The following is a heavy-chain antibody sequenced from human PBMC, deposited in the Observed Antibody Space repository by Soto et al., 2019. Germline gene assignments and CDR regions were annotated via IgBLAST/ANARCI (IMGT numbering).Heavy chain of an antibody. CDR2: IYHSGST. Sequence: QVQLHESGPGLVKPSQTLSLTCTVSGGSISSGGYSWTWIRQHPGKGLEWIGYIYHSGSTYYKPSLKSRVTISVDTSKNQLSLKLSSVTAADTAVYYCAIASTWHPGAFDIWGQGTTVTVSS. V-gene: IGHV4-31*03. J-gene: IGHJ3*02. CDR3: AIASTWHPGAFDI. CDR1: GGSISSGGYS. D-gene: IGHD5-12*01.